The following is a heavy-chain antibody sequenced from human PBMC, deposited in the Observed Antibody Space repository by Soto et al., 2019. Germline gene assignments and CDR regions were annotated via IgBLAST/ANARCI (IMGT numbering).Heavy chain of an antibody. V-gene: IGHV6-1*01. Sequence: QTLSLTCAISGDSVSSNSAAWNWIRQSPSRGLEWLGRTYYRSKWYNDYAVSVKSRITINPDTSKNQFSLQLNSVTPEDTAVYYCARGGRWGRMGAFDIWGQGTMVTVSS. CDR3: ARGGRWGRMGAFDI. CDR2: TYYRSKWYN. J-gene: IGHJ3*02. D-gene: IGHD2-21*02. CDR1: GDSVSSNSAA.